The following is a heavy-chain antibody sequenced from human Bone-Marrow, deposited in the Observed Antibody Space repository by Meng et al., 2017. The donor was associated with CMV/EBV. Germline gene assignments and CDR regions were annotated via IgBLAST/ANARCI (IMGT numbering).Heavy chain of an antibody. CDR2: ISGSGGST. CDR3: ARDRRGYESSGYYSGDYFDY. J-gene: IGHJ4*02. D-gene: IGHD3-22*01. V-gene: IGHV3-23*01. Sequence: ETLSLTCTVSGGSISSSSYYWGWIRQPPGKGLEWVSAISGSGGSTYYADSVKGRFTISRDNSKNSLYLQMNTLRAVDTAVYYCARDRRGYESSGYYSGDYFDYWGQGTLVTVSS. CDR1: GGSISSSSYY.